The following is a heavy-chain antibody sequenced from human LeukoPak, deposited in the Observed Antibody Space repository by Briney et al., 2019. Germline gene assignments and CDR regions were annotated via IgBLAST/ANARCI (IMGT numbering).Heavy chain of an antibody. J-gene: IGHJ4*02. CDR3: AKEWVYYYDSSGQYYFDY. CDR2: ISCDGSNK. Sequence: GGSLRLSCAASGFTFSSYGMHWVRQAPGKGLEWVAVISCDGSNKYYADSVKGRFTISRDNSKNTLYLQMNSLRAEDTAVYYCAKEWVYYYDSSGQYYFDYWGQGTLVTVSS. CDR1: GFTFSSYG. D-gene: IGHD3-22*01. V-gene: IGHV3-30*18.